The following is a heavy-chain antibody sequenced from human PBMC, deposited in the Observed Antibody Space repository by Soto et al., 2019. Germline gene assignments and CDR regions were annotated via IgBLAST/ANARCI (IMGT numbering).Heavy chain of an antibody. CDR2: ISSSRGYI. Sequence: DVQLVESGGGLVKPGGSLRLSCAASGFTFSGYSMNWVRQAPGKGLEWVSSISSSRGYISYADSVKGRFTISRDNAKNSLYLQMDSLRVEDTAVYYCARGRSLNTHMDYWGQGTLVTVSS. J-gene: IGHJ4*02. CDR1: GFTFSGYS. V-gene: IGHV3-21*01. CDR3: ARGRSLNTHMDY. D-gene: IGHD2-15*01.